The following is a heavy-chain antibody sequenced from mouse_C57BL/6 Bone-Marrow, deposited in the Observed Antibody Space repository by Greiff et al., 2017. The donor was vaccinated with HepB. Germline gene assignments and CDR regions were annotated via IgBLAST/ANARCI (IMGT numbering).Heavy chain of an antibody. D-gene: IGHD2-3*01. V-gene: IGHV1-55*01. Sequence: VQLQQPGAELVKPGASVKMSCKASGYTFTSYWITWVKRRPGQGLEWIGDIYPGSGSTNYNEKFKSKATLTVDTSSSTAYMQLSSLTSEDSAVYYCAKSPYDGYWFAYWGQGTLVTVSA. CDR2: IYPGSGST. J-gene: IGHJ3*01. CDR1: GYTFTSYW. CDR3: AKSPYDGYWFAY.